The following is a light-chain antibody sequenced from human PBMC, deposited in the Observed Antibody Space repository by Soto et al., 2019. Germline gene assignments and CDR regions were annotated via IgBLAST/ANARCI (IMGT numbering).Light chain of an antibody. CDR3: QHFNSYPWT. CDR1: QSVSSSN. Sequence: EIVLTQSPGTLSLSPGERATLSCRASQSVSSSNLAWYQQKPGQAPRLLIYGASSRATGIPDRFSGSGSGTEFTLTISSLQPDDFATYYCQHFNSYPWTFGQGTKVEIK. J-gene: IGKJ1*01. CDR2: GAS. V-gene: IGKV3-20*01.